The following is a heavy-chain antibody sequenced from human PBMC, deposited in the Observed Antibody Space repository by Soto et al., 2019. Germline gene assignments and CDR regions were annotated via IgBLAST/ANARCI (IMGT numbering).Heavy chain of an antibody. V-gene: IGHV3-7*05. CDR3: AREAV. Sequence: EVQLVESGGGLVRPGGSLRLSCAASGFTFSGYWMSWVRQAPGKGLEWVANIKQDGSEQFYVDSVKGRFTISRDNAKNSLYLQMNSLRAEDTAMYYCAREAVWGQGTTVTVSS. CDR1: GFTFSGYW. CDR2: IKQDGSEQ. J-gene: IGHJ6*02.